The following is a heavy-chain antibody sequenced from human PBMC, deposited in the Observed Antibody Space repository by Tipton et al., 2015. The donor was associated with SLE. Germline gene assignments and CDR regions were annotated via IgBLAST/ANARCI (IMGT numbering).Heavy chain of an antibody. V-gene: IGHV3-30*04. Sequence: SLRLSCAASGFTFSTYAMHWVRQAPGKGLEWVAVISYDGSNKYYADSVKGRFTISRDNSKNTLYLQMNSLRAEDTAVNYCAGGLLWFGELYLWGQGTLVTVSS. CDR3: AGGLLWFGELYL. J-gene: IGHJ5*02. D-gene: IGHD3-10*01. CDR1: GFTFSTYA. CDR2: ISYDGSNK.